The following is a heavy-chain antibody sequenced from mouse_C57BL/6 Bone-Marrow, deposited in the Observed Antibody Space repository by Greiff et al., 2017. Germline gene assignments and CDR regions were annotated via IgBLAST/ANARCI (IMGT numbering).Heavy chain of an antibody. D-gene: IGHD2-3*01. CDR2: FYPGSGSI. CDR3: ARQIYDGYYDWVWFAY. V-gene: IGHV1-62-2*01. CDR1: GYTFTEYT. Sequence: QVQLQQSGAELVKPGASVKLSCKASGYTFTEYTIHWVKQRSGQGLEWIGWFYPGSGSIKYNEKFKDKATLTADKSSSTVYMELSRLTSEDSAVYFCARQIYDGYYDWVWFAYWGQGTLVTVSA. J-gene: IGHJ3*01.